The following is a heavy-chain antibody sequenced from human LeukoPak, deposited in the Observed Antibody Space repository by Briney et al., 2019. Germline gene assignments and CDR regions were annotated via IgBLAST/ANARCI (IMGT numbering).Heavy chain of an antibody. CDR1: GYTFTSYG. J-gene: IGHJ3*02. Sequence: GASVKVSCKASGYTFTSYGISWVRQAPGQGLEWMGWISAYNGNTNYAQKLQGRVTITTDTSTSTAYMELRSLRSDDTAVYYCARDKEVFGSDAFDIWGQGTMVTVSS. D-gene: IGHD3-10*02. CDR2: ISAYNGNT. CDR3: ARDKEVFGSDAFDI. V-gene: IGHV1-18*01.